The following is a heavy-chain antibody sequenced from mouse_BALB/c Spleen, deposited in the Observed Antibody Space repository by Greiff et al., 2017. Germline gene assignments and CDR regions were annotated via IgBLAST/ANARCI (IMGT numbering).Heavy chain of an antibody. D-gene: IGHD2-4*01. Sequence: EVQLQQSGTVLARPGASVKMSCKASGYTFTSYWMHWVKQRPGQGLEWIGAIYPGNSDTSYNQKFKGKAKLTAVTSTSTAYMELSSLTNEDSAVYYCTSYDYDRDYFDYWGQGTTLTVSS. CDR2: IYPGNSDT. CDR1: GYTFTSYW. CDR3: TSYDYDRDYFDY. J-gene: IGHJ2*01. V-gene: IGHV1-5*01.